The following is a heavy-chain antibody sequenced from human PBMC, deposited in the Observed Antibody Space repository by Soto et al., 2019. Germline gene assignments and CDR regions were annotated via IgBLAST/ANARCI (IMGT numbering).Heavy chain of an antibody. CDR2: IDPSDSYT. D-gene: IGHD6-19*01. Sequence: GESLKISCKGSVYSFTSYWISWVRQMPGKGLEWLGRIDPSDSYTNYTPSFHGHVTISADKSISTASLQWSSLKASDTAMYYGATAIAVAGTTFYYYYGMDVWGQGTTVTVSS. V-gene: IGHV5-10-1*01. CDR1: VYSFTSYW. CDR3: ATAIAVAGTTFYYYYGMDV. J-gene: IGHJ6*02.